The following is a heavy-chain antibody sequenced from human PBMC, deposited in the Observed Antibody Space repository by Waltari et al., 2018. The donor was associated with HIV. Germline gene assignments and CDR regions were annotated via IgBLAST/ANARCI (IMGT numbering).Heavy chain of an antibody. Sequence: EVHLVESGGGLVKPGGSLRVSCTVSGFTFINAWMSWVRQAPGKGLEWHGRMKSENYGGTIDYAAPVKDRFTILRDDSKHTLYLEMSSLKIEDTGIYYCVTDAVAVPLDTAYWGQGTLVTVSS. CDR3: VTDAVAVPLDTAY. D-gene: IGHD2-21*01. CDR1: GFTFINAW. V-gene: IGHV3-15*01. J-gene: IGHJ4*02. CDR2: MKSENYGGTI.